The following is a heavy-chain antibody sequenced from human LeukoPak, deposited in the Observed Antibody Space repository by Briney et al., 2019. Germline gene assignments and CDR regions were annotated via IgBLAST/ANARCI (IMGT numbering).Heavy chain of an antibody. V-gene: IGHV3-23*01. CDR1: GFTFSSYA. J-gene: IGHJ3*01. Sequence: PGGSLRLSCAASGFTFSSYAMSWVRQAPGKGLEWVSSIGSSGSTAYYADSVKGRFTISRDNSKNTLYLQMHSLRAEDTAVFYCAKIGDYGFWGQGTMVTVSS. CDR2: IGSSGSTA. D-gene: IGHD4-17*01. CDR3: AKIGDYGF.